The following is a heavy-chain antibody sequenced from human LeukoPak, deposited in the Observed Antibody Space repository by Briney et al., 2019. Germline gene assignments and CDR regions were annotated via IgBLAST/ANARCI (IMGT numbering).Heavy chain of an antibody. CDR1: GYSFTSYW. Sequence: PGESLKISCKGSGYSFTSYWIGWERQMPGKGLEWMGIIYPGDSDTRYSPSFQGQVTISADKSISTAYLQWSSLKASDTAMYYCARAQLPSDRYYYYYYMDVWGKGTTVTVSS. CDR2: IYPGDSDT. CDR3: ARAQLPSDRYYYYYYMDV. J-gene: IGHJ6*03. V-gene: IGHV5-51*03. D-gene: IGHD5-24*01.